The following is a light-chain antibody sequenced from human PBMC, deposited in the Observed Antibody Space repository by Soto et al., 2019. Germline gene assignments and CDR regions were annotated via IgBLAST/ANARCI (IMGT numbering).Light chain of an antibody. V-gene: IGKV3-20*01. J-gene: IGKJ5*01. CDR2: GAS. CDR1: QSVSSSN. CDR3: QQYGNSPIT. Sequence: TLSLSPGERATLSCRASQSVSSSNFAWYQQKPAQAPRLLIYGASRRAPGIPERFSGSGSGTDFTLTISRLEPEDFAVYYCQQYGNSPITFGQGTRLEIK.